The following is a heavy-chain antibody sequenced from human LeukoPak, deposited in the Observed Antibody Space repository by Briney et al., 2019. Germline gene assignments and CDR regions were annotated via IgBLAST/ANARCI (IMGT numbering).Heavy chain of an antibody. CDR1: GYSISSGYY. V-gene: IGHV4-38-2*02. J-gene: IGHJ4*02. Sequence: KPSEALSLTCTVSGYSISSGYYWGWIRPPPGKGLEWIGSVYHSGSTYYDPSLKSRVTISVDTSKNQYFLKLNSVTAADTAVYYCARAGGYLLYFDSWGQGIVVRVSS. CDR3: ARAGGYLLYFDS. D-gene: IGHD5-12*01. CDR2: VYHSGST.